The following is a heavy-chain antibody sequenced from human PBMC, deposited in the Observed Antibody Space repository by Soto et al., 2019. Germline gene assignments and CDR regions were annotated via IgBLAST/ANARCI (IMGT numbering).Heavy chain of an antibody. CDR2: IYHSGST. V-gene: IGHV4-4*02. J-gene: IGHJ6*02. Sequence: QVQLQESGPGLVKPSGTLSVTCAVSGGSISSSNWWNWVRQPPGKGLEWIGEIYHSGSTNYNPSLRSRVTISLDKSKNQFSLRVKSVTAADTAEYYCARAWPSVDSYGSGVTDVWGQGTTVTVSS. CDR1: GGSISSSNW. D-gene: IGHD5-18*01. CDR3: ARAWPSVDSYGSGVTDV.